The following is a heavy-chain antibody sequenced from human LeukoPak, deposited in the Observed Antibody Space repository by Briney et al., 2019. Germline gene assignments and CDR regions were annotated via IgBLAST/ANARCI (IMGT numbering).Heavy chain of an antibody. V-gene: IGHV4-59*01. J-gene: IGHJ3*02. D-gene: IGHD3-3*01. CDR2: IYYSGST. CDR3: ARAEYYDFWSGYRVHAFDM. CDR1: GGSISRYY. Sequence: SETLSLTYTVSGGSISRYYWSWIRQPPGKGLEWIGYIYYSGSTNYNPSLKSRVTISVDTSKNQFSLKLSSVTAADTAVYYCARAEYYDFWSGYRVHAFDMWGQGTMVTVSS.